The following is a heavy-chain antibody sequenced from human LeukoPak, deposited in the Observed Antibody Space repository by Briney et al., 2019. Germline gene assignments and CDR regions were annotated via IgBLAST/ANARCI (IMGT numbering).Heavy chain of an antibody. CDR1: GFTFRNAW. CDR2: IKRKTDGGTR. D-gene: IGHD1-1*01. J-gene: IGHJ2*01. V-gene: IGHV3-15*01. CDR3: TTDRQLTLRHFDL. Sequence: PGXXLRLSCAVSGFTFRNAWMSWVRQAPGKGLEWVGRIKRKTDGGTRDYAARVKGKFTISRDDSKNTLYLQMNSLKTEDTAVYYCTTDRQLTLRHFDLWGRGTLVTVSS.